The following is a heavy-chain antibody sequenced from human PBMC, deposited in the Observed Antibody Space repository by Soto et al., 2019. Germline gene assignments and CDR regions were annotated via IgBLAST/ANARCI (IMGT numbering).Heavy chain of an antibody. Sequence: ESGGGLVQPGGSLRLTCAASGFTVRNNGMVWVRQAPGKGLEWVSAITGSGDNTYYADSVKGRFTISRDNSKNTLYVQMNSLRAEDTAVYYCAKGRAGGWNGGDYWGQGTLVTVSS. CDR2: ITGSGDNT. V-gene: IGHV3-23*01. D-gene: IGHD1-1*01. CDR3: AKGRAGGWNGGDY. CDR1: GFTVRNNG. J-gene: IGHJ4*02.